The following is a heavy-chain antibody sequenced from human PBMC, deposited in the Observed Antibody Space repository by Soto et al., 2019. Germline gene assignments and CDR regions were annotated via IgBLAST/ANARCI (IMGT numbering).Heavy chain of an antibody. J-gene: IGHJ4*01. CDR2: IYYTGAT. CDR3: GKMGEAVDTFPFDP. Sequence: SETLSLTCTVSGGPIDNYYWSWIRQPPGKGLEWTGYIYYTGATSYNPSLKSRITISLDMSKNQFSLKLTSVTVADTAVYYCGKMGEAVDTFPFDPWGQGTLVTVSS. V-gene: IGHV4-59*08. CDR1: GGPIDNYY. D-gene: IGHD5-18*01.